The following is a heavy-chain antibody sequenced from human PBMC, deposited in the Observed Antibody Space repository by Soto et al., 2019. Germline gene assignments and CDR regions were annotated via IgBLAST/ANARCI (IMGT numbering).Heavy chain of an antibody. CDR3: ARSRADYDILTGYYNQYNWFDP. CDR1: GGSVSSGSYY. CDR2: IYYSGST. J-gene: IGHJ5*02. V-gene: IGHV4-61*01. D-gene: IGHD3-9*01. Sequence: SETLSLTCTVSGGSVSSGSYYWSWIRQPPGKGLEWIGYIYYSGSTNYNPSLKSRVTISVDTSKNQFSLKLSSVTAADTAVYYCARSRADYDILTGYYNQYNWFDPWGQGTLVTVSS.